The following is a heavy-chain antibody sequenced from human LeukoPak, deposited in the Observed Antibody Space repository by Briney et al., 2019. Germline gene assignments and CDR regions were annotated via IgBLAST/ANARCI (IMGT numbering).Heavy chain of an antibody. CDR3: AKDLGDSGPTPDSDY. CDR1: GFTFSSFS. J-gene: IGHJ4*02. Sequence: PGGSLRLSCGASGFTFSSFSMNWVRQAPGKGLEWVSSISSSSSYIYYADSVKGRFTISRDDAKNSLYLQMNSLRAEDTAVYYCAKDLGDSGPTPDSDYWGQGTLVTVSS. CDR2: ISSSSSYI. V-gene: IGHV3-21*01. D-gene: IGHD1-26*01.